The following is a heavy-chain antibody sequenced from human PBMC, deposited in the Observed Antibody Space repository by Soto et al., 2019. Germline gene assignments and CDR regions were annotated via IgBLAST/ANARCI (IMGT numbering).Heavy chain of an antibody. CDR3: LNSFVSSIRAFSYYYVWDV. CDR2: ISNHGGAK. CDR1: GFTFSSFA. J-gene: IGHJ6*02. D-gene: IGHD5-12*01. V-gene: IGHV3-64D*06. Sequence: PGGSLRLSCSASGFTFSSFAMHWVRQDPDKGLHYVSAISNHGGAKYYADSVKGRFTMSRDNAKSTLFLQMSSLSPEDTGLYYCLNSFVSSIRAFSYYYVWDVWGQGTTVAVSS.